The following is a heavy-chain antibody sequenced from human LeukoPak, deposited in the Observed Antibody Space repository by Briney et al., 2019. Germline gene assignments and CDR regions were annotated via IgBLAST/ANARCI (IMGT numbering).Heavy chain of an antibody. V-gene: IGHV3-23*01. J-gene: IGHJ5*02. CDR2: ISSSGDST. D-gene: IGHD6-13*01. CDR3: ARDRIAAAGINWFDP. Sequence: GGSLRLSCAASGFTFSNYAMSWVRQAPGKGLEWVSGISSSGDSTYSADSVKGRFTISRDNSRNTLYLQMNSLRAEDTAVYYCARDRIAAAGINWFDPWGQGTLVTVSS. CDR1: GFTFSNYA.